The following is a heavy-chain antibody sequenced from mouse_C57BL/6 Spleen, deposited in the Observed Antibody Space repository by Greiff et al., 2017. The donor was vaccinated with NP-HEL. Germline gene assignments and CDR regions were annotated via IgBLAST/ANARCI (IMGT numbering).Heavy chain of an antibody. Sequence: QVQLQQSGPGLVQPSQSLTITCTVSGFSLTSYGVHWVRQSPGKGLEWLGVICSGGSTDYNAAFISSLSISKDNSKSQVFFKMNSLQADDTAIYYCARMGDYDYFDYWGQGTTLTVSS. CDR2: ICSGGST. J-gene: IGHJ2*01. D-gene: IGHD2-4*01. V-gene: IGHV2-2*01. CDR1: GFSLTSYG. CDR3: ARMGDYDYFDY.